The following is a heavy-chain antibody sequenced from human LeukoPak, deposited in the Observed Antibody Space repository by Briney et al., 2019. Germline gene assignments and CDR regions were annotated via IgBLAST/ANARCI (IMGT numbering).Heavy chain of an antibody. CDR3: AKDRSSGWYYFDY. CDR2: IRYDGSNK. Sequence: GGSLRLSCAASGFTFSSYGMHWVRQAPGKGLEWVAFIRYDGSNKCYADSVKGRFTISRDNSKNTLYLQMNSLRAEDTAVYYCAKDRSSGWYYFDYWGQGTLVTVSS. CDR1: GFTFSSYG. D-gene: IGHD6-19*01. J-gene: IGHJ4*02. V-gene: IGHV3-30*02.